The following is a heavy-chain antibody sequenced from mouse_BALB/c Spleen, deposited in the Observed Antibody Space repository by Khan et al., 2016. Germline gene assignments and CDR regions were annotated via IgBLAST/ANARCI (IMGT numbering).Heavy chain of an antibody. V-gene: IGHV1-5*01. CDR1: GYSFASYW. J-gene: IGHJ4*01. CDR2: IYPGDSDT. Sequence: VQLQQSGAVLARPGTSVKVSCKASGYSFASYWMHWVKQRPGQGLEWIGTIYPGDSDTNYNQKFRGKAKLTAVTSASTAYMELSSLRNEDSAVYYCAICYGSSDAIAYWGQGTSVTVSS. D-gene: IGHD1-1*01. CDR3: AICYGSSDAIAY.